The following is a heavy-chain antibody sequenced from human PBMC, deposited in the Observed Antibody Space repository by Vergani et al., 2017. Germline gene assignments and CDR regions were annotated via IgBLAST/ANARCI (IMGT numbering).Heavy chain of an antibody. J-gene: IGHJ4*02. D-gene: IGHD3-10*01. CDR1: GDSISTSSYA. CDR2: VFYGGRT. Sequence: QMQLQESGPGLVKPSETLSLSCTVSGDSISTSSYAWGWIRQPPGKTLEWIGTVFYGGRTSYNPSLKSRVTMSVDTSKDQFSLNLTSVTAADTAVYYCARGYYGRGDFWGQGTLVTVSS. CDR3: ARGYYGRGDF. V-gene: IGHV4-39*07.